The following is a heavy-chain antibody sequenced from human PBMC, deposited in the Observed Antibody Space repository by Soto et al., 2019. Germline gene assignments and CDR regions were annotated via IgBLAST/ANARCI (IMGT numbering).Heavy chain of an antibody. CDR1: GYTFTSYG. CDR3: AIYGGNSVYFDY. J-gene: IGHJ4*02. Sequence: ASVKVSCKASGYTFTSYGISWVRQAPGQGLEWMGWISTYNGNTKYAQKLQGRVTMTTDTSTSTAYMELRSLRSDDTAVFYCAIYGGNSVYFDYWGQGTLVTVSS. D-gene: IGHD4-17*01. V-gene: IGHV1-18*01. CDR2: ISTYNGNT.